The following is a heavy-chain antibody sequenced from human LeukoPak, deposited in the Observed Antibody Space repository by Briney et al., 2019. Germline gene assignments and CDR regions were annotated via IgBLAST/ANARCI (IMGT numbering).Heavy chain of an antibody. Sequence: SETLSLTCTVSGGSINYYYWNWIQQPPGKGLEWIGYLYYSGSTNYNPSLKSRVTISVDTSKNQFSLKLSSVTAADTAVYYCARAYCGGDCYFDSWGQGTLVTVSS. CDR3: ARAYCGGDCYFDS. J-gene: IGHJ4*02. D-gene: IGHD2-21*01. CDR2: LYYSGST. V-gene: IGHV4-59*01. CDR1: GGSINYYY.